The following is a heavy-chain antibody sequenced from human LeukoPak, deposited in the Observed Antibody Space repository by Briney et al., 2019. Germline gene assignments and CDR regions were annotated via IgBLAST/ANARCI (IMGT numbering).Heavy chain of an antibody. D-gene: IGHD3-3*01. CDR2: IKQDGSEK. V-gene: IGHV3-7*01. CDR1: GFTFSSYS. J-gene: IGHJ5*02. Sequence: HPGGSLRLSCAASGFTFSSYSMNWVRQAPGKGLEWVANIKQDGSEKYYVDSVKGRFTISRDNAKNSLYLQMNSLRAEDTAVYYCARDTIFGVVTPFWFDPWGQGTLVTVSS. CDR3: ARDTIFGVVTPFWFDP.